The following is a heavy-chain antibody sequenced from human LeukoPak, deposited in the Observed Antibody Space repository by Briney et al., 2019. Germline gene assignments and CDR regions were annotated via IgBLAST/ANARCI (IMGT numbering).Heavy chain of an antibody. CDR3: AIGDSYGYDR. J-gene: IGHJ5*02. Sequence: ASVRVSCKASGYTFTSYYMHWVRQAPGQGLEWMGVINPSGGSTSYAQKFQGRVTMTRDTSTSTAYMELSSLRSEDTPVYYCAIGDSYGYDRWGQGTLVTVSP. D-gene: IGHD5-18*01. V-gene: IGHV1-46*01. CDR2: INPSGGST. CDR1: GYTFTSYY.